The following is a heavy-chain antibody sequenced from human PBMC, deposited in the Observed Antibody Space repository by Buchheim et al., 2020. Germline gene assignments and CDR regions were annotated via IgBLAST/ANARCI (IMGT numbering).Heavy chain of an antibody. CDR2: IYYSGST. CDR1: GDSISSSSYY. D-gene: IGHD5-18*01. V-gene: IGHV4-39*07. Sequence: QLQLQESGPGLVKPSATLSLTCTVSGDSISSSSYYWGWIRQPPGKGLEWIGSIYYSGSTYYNPSLKSRFTISVDTSNNQFSLKLSSVTAADTAVYYCARDCVDTAMDNDYWGQGTL. CDR3: ARDCVDTAMDNDY. J-gene: IGHJ4*02.